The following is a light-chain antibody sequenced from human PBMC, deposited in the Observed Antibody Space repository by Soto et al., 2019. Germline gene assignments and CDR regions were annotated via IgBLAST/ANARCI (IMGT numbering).Light chain of an antibody. CDR2: LDNDGSH. V-gene: IGLV4-69*01. CDR3: QTWGTGIQV. J-gene: IGLJ2*01. Sequence: QPVLTQSPSASASLGASVKLTCTLSSGHSNYAVAWHQQQPEKGPRYLMKLDNDGSHYRGDGIPDRFSGSSSGAERYLTISSLQSEDEADYYCQTWGTGIQVFGGGTKLTVL. CDR1: SGHSNYA.